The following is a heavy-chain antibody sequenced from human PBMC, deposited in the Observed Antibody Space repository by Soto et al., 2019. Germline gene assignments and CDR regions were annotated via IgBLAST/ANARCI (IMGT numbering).Heavy chain of an antibody. Sequence: QVQLVESGGGVVQPGRSLRLSCAASGFTFSSYAMHWVRQAPGKGLEWVAVISYDGSNKYYADSVKGRFTISRDNSKNTLYLQMNSLRAEDTAVYYCAREGAYCGGDCYGGWFDPWGQGTLVTVSS. J-gene: IGHJ5*02. D-gene: IGHD2-21*02. CDR1: GFTFSSYA. V-gene: IGHV3-30-3*01. CDR2: ISYDGSNK. CDR3: AREGAYCGGDCYGGWFDP.